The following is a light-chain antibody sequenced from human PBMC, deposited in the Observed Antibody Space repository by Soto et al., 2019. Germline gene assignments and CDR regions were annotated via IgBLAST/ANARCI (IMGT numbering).Light chain of an antibody. J-gene: IGKJ5*01. CDR3: QQSYTSPTT. CDR1: QSIGKH. CDR2: GAS. V-gene: IGKV1-39*01. Sequence: DIQMAQSPSFLSASVGDRVTITCRASQSIGKHLNWYQQKPGKAPKFLIYGASTLQSGVPSRFTGSGSGTDFTLTVNSLQAEDFATYYCQQSYTSPTTLGQGTRLEI.